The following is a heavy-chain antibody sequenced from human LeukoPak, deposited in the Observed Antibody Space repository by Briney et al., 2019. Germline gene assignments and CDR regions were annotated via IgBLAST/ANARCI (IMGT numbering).Heavy chain of an antibody. CDR3: AKDPYSGYDYGYFDY. D-gene: IGHD5-12*01. CDR2: ISSSGGST. J-gene: IGHJ4*02. Sequence: GGSLRLSCAASGVTLSSYAMSWVRQAPGKGLEWVSAISSSGGSTYYADSVKGRFTISRDKSKNTLYLQMNSLRAEDTAVYYCAKDPYSGYDYGYFDYWGQGTLVTVSS. CDR1: GVTLSSYA. V-gene: IGHV3-23*01.